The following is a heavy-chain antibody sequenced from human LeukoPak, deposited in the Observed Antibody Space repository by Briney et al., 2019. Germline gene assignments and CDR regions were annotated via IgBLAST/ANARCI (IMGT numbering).Heavy chain of an antibody. CDR3: ATLKDAVTILDN. D-gene: IGHD4-17*01. CDR1: GFIFSSCW. Sequence: PGGSLRLSCTASGFIFSSCWMSWVRQAPGKGLEWVASINQDGSDERHADSVKGRFTISRDNAKNSVYLQVNSLRAEDTAVYYCATLKDAVTILDNWGQGTLVTVSS. J-gene: IGHJ4*02. CDR2: INQDGSDE. V-gene: IGHV3-7*01.